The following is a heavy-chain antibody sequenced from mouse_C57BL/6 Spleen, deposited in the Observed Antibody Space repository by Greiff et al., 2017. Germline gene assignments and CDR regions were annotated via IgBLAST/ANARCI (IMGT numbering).Heavy chain of an antibody. J-gene: IGHJ3*01. Sequence: EVQLQQSGPELVKPGASVKISCKASGYTFTDYYMNWVKQSHGKSLEWIGDINPNNGGTSYNQKFKGKATLTVDKSSSTAYMELRSLTSEDSAVYYCARPTSSWFAYWGQGTLVTVSA. V-gene: IGHV1-26*01. CDR1: GYTFTDYY. CDR2: INPNNGGT. CDR3: ARPTSSWFAY.